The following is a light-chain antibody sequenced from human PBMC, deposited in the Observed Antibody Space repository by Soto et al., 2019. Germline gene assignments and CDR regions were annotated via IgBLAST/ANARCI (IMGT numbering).Light chain of an antibody. CDR1: SSDVGNYNA. CDR3: TSYTSSSTIV. Sequence: QSALTQPASVSGSPGQSITISCTGTSSDVGNYNAVSWYQQNPGKAPKLMIYDVTNRPSGISNRFSGSKSGNTASLTISGLQAEDESEYYCTSYTSSSTIVFGTGTKVTVL. J-gene: IGLJ1*01. CDR2: DVT. V-gene: IGLV2-14*01.